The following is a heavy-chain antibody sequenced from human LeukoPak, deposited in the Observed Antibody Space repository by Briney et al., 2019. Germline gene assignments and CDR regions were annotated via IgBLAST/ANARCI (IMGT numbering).Heavy chain of an antibody. CDR1: GFTLRNFA. CDR2: ISSSGGST. D-gene: IGHD2-15*01. Sequence: GGSLRLSCAASGFTLRNFAMNWVRQAPGKELEWVSAISSSGGSTFYADSVKGRFTISSDNSKNTLYLQMNSLRGEDTAVYYCAKSYRAKVATGMIGWLDSWGQGILVTVSS. CDR3: AKSYRAKVATGMIGWLDS. J-gene: IGHJ5*01. V-gene: IGHV3-23*01.